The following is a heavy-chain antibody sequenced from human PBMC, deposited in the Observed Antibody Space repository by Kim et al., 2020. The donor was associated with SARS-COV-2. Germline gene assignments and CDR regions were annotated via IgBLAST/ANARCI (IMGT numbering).Heavy chain of an antibody. V-gene: IGHV3-23*01. CDR3: AKSITTSCYTSIDY. Sequence: AAAVKGRFTISRDNSKSTWYLQMNSLRAEDTAVYYCAKSITTSCYTSIDYWGQGTLVTVSS. J-gene: IGHJ4*02. D-gene: IGHD2-2*02.